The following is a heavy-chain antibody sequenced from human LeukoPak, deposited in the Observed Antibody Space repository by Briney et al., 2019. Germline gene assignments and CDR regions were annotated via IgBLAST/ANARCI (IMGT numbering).Heavy chain of an antibody. CDR2: ISPYNGNT. V-gene: IGHV1-18*01. J-gene: IGHJ4*02. Sequence: GASVKVSGKPSGSTFTSYGISGVRQAPGQGLEWMGWISPYNGNTNSAQELQGRVTMTTDTSTNTAYLELRSLRSDDTAVYYCARGGYYDNFGYFNSLFDYWGQGTLVTVSS. D-gene: IGHD3-22*01. CDR3: ARGGYYDNFGYFNSLFDY. CDR1: GSTFTSYG.